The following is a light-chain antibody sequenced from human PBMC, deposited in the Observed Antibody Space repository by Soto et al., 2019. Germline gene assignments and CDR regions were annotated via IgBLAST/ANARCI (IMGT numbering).Light chain of an antibody. V-gene: IGKV1-33*01. CDR1: QDIKNY. CDR3: QQYDNLPYT. Sequence: DIQMTQSPPSLSASVGDRVTITCQASQDIKNYLIWYQQKPGKAPKFLIYDASDLETGVPARFSGSGSGTHFSFTISSLQPEDIATYFCQQYDNLPYTFGQGTKLEIK. CDR2: DAS. J-gene: IGKJ2*01.